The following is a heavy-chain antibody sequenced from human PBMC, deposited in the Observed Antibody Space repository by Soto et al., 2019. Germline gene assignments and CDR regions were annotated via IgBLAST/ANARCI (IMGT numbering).Heavy chain of an antibody. J-gene: IGHJ6*02. CDR2: ISGLGGGS. Sequence: GGSLRLSCAASGFTFSSYAMTWFRHAPGKVLDWVSAISGLGGGSNHADSVKGWFRIFRENSKNQLYLKMNSLRAEDTDVYYCANKGKVTTSSPDYDYGMDVWGQGATVTVSS. CDR3: ANKGKVTTSSPDYDYGMDV. CDR1: GFTFSSYA. V-gene: IGHV3-23*01. D-gene: IGHD4-4*01.